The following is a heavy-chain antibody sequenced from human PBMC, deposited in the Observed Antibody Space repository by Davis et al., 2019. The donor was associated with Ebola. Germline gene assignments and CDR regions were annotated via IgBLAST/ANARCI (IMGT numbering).Heavy chain of an antibody. Sequence: SVKVSCKASGDTFSNYGISWMRQAPGQGLEWMGTIVPVHGTTGYAQKFQGRVTLAADESTSTVYMELSGLTSEDTAIYYCVRQIGDFWTYWFDPWGQGTLVIVSS. J-gene: IGHJ5*02. CDR1: GDTFSNYG. CDR2: IVPVHGTT. CDR3: VRQIGDFWTYWFDP. V-gene: IGHV1-69*11. D-gene: IGHD4-17*01.